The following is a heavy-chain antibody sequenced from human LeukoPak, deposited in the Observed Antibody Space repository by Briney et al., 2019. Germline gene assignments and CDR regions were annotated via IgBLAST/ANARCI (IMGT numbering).Heavy chain of an antibody. CDR2: IHHSGST. V-gene: IGHV4-4*02. J-gene: IGHJ4*02. D-gene: IGHD4-23*01. CDR1: GGSIGSSNW. Sequence: SETLSLTCAVSGGSIGSSNWWSWVRQPPGKGLEWIGEIHHSGSTNYNPSLRSRVTISVDKSKNQFSLKLSSVTAADTAVYYCAANGGPFDFWGQGTLVTVSS. CDR3: AANGGPFDF.